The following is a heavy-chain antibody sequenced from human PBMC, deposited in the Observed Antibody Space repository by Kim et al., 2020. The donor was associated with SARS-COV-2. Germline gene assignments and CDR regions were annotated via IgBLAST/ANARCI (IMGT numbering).Heavy chain of an antibody. CDR1: GYTFTGYY. CDR2: INPNSGGT. Sequence: ASVKVSCKASGYTFTGYYMHWVRQAPGQVLEWMGWINPNSGGTNYAQKFQGRVTMTRDTSISTAYMELSRLRSDDTAVYYCARGSPPAAGTEAIGYWGQGTLVTVSS. J-gene: IGHJ4*02. V-gene: IGHV1-2*02. D-gene: IGHD6-13*01. CDR3: ARGSPPAAGTEAIGY.